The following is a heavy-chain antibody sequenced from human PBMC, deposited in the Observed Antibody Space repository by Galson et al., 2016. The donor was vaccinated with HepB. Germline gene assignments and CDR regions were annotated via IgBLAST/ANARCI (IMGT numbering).Heavy chain of an antibody. V-gene: IGHV3-23*01. CDR1: GFSFSGSP. D-gene: IGHD2-8*01. CDR3: AKDPAFTNPFDI. CDR2: INVYAEDT. J-gene: IGHJ3*02. Sequence: SLRLSCAASGFSFSGSPMTWVRQAPGKGLEWVSTINVYAEDTHYVASVKGRFAISRDNSKSTLYLYMTNLRSDDTAIYYCAKDPAFTNPFDIWSPGTMVTVSS.